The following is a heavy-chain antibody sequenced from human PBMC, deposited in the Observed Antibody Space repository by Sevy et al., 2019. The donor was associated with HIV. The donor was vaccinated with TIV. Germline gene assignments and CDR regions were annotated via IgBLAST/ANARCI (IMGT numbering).Heavy chain of an antibody. D-gene: IGHD3-22*01. Sequence: ASVKVSCKVSGYTLTELSMHWVRQAPGKGLEWMGSFDPEDGETIYAQNFQGRVTMTEDRSTDTAYMELSSLRSEDKAVYYCATTKDYYDSSGYPFDYWGQGTLVTVSS. CDR2: FDPEDGET. CDR3: ATTKDYYDSSGYPFDY. V-gene: IGHV1-24*01. J-gene: IGHJ4*02. CDR1: GYTLTELS.